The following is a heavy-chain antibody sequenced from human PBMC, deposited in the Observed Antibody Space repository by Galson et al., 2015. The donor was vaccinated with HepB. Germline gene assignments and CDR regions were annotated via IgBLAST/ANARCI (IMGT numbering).Heavy chain of an antibody. CDR3: VRGRGGEANNY. CDR2: LNSDDGST. Sequence: SLRLSCAASGFTFSRYWMYWVRQAPGKGLVWVSRLNSDDGSTSYADSVKGRFTISRAIAKNTLYLQMNSLTAEDTALYYCVRGRGGEANNYWGQGTLVTVSS. J-gene: IGHJ4*02. D-gene: IGHD2-21*01. V-gene: IGHV3-74*01. CDR1: GFTFSRYW.